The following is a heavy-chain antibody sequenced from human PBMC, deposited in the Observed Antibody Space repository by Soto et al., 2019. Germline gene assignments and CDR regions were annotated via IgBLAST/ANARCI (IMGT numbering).Heavy chain of an antibody. CDR1: GGTFSSYA. V-gene: IGHV1-69*13. D-gene: IGHD3-3*01. CDR2: IIPIFGTA. Sequence: VASVKVSFKASGGTFSSYAISWVRQAPGQGLEWMGGIIPIFGTANYAQKFQGRVTITADESTSTAYMELSSLRSEDTAVYYCASPGLPSYSDFWSGYDYWGHGTLVTVSS. CDR3: ASPGLPSYSDFWSGYDY. J-gene: IGHJ4*01.